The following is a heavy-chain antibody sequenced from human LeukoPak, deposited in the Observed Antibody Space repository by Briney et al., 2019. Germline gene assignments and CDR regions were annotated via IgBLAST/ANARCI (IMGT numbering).Heavy chain of an antibody. J-gene: IGHJ6*02. Sequence: PGGSLRLSCAASGFTFSSYAMHWVPQAPGKGLEHVSAISSNGGSTYYANFVKGRFTISRDNSKNTLYLQMGSLRAEDMAVYYCARGHDFWSGYPDYYYYYGMDVWGQGTTVTVSS. CDR1: GFTFSSYA. V-gene: IGHV3-64*01. CDR2: ISSNGGST. D-gene: IGHD3-3*01. CDR3: ARGHDFWSGYPDYYYYYGMDV.